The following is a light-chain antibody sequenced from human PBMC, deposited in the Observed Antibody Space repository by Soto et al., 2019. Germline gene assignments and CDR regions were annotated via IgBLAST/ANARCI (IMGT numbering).Light chain of an antibody. CDR1: RSNIGSNV. Sequence: QLVLTQPPSASGTPGQRVTISCSGSRSNIGSNVVNWYQQLPGTAPNLLMYINSQRPSGVSARFSGSKSGTSASLAISGLQSEDEADYYCAAWDDSLNGVVFGGGTKLTVL. V-gene: IGLV1-44*01. CDR3: AAWDDSLNGVV. J-gene: IGLJ2*01. CDR2: INS.